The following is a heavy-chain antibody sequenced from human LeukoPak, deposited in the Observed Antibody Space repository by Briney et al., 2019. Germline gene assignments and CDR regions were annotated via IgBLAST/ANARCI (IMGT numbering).Heavy chain of an antibody. V-gene: IGHV4-59*08. CDR2: IYYSGST. D-gene: IGHD3-10*01. J-gene: IGHJ6*02. Sequence: SETLSLTCTVSGGSISRYYWSWIRQPPGKGLEWIGYIYYSGSTNYNPSLKSRVTISVDTSKNQFSLKLSSVTAVDTAVYYCARLGTGSSYYYYYGMDVWGQGTTVTAPS. CDR1: GGSISRYY. CDR3: ARLGTGSSYYYYYGMDV.